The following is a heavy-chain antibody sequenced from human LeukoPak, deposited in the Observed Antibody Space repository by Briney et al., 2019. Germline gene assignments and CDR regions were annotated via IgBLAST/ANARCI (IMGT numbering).Heavy chain of an antibody. J-gene: IGHJ3*02. CDR2: IYSGGDT. V-gene: IGHV3-66*01. CDR3: AKDPYGDYSGGAFDI. CDR1: GVTVSNNF. Sequence: GGSLRLSCAASGVTVSNNFMLWVRQAPGKGLEWVSLIYSGGDTHYADSVKGRFTISRDNSKNTLYLQMNNLRAEDTAVYYCAKDPYGDYSGGAFDIWGQGTMVTVSS. D-gene: IGHD4-17*01.